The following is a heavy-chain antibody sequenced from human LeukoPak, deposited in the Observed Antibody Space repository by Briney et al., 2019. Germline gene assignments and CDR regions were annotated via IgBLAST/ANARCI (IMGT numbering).Heavy chain of an antibody. J-gene: IGHJ4*02. V-gene: IGHV3-30-3*01. Sequence: GGSLKLSCSASGFTFSSNAMHWVRQAPGKGLEWVAVISYDGSKTYYADSVKDRFTISRDNSKNTLYLQMNSLRAEDTAVYYCAGYSSSWSSFDYWGQGTLVTVSS. CDR1: GFTFSSNA. CDR3: AGYSSSWSSFDY. CDR2: ISYDGSKT. D-gene: IGHD6-13*01.